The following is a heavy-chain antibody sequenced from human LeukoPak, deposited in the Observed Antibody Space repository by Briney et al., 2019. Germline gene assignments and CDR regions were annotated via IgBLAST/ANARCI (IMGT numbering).Heavy chain of an antibody. CDR1: GGSISSSSYY. V-gene: IGHV4-39*01. Sequence: SETLSLTCTVSGGSISSSSYYWGWIRQPPGKGLEWLGSIYYSGSTYYNPSLKSRVTISVDTSKNQFSLKLSSVTAADTAVYYCAMMYYDFWSGYAYGMDVWGQGNTVTVSS. CDR3: AMMYYDFWSGYAYGMDV. J-gene: IGHJ6*02. CDR2: IYYSGST. D-gene: IGHD3-3*01.